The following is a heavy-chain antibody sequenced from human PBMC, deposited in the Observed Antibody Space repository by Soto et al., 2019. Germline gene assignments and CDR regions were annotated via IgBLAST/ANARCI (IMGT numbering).Heavy chain of an antibody. CDR2: IYYSGST. CDR1: GGSISSYY. V-gene: IGHV4-59*01. Sequence: SETLSLTCTVSGGSISSYYWSWIRQPPGKGLEWIGYIYYSGSTNYNPSLKSRVTISVDTSKNQFSLKLSSVTAADMAVYYCARYSSGWYNWFDPWGQGTLVTVS. D-gene: IGHD6-19*01. CDR3: ARYSSGWYNWFDP. J-gene: IGHJ5*02.